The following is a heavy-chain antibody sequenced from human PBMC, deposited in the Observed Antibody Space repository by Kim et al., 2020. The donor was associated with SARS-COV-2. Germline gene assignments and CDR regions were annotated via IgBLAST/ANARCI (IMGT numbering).Heavy chain of an antibody. J-gene: IGHJ6*03. V-gene: IGHV3-49*02. CDR3: TRDKLTGYYYFYFMDV. Sequence: ATVKGRFTISRDDTKSIAYLQMNSLKTEDTAVYYCTRDKLTGYYYFYFMDVWGKGTTVTVSS. D-gene: IGHD7-27*01.